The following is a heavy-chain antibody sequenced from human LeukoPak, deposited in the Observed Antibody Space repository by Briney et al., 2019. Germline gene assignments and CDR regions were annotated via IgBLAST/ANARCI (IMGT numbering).Heavy chain of an antibody. V-gene: IGHV3-21*01. CDR2: ISSSSSYI. Sequence: PGGSLRLSCAASGFTFSSYSMNWVRQAPGKGLEWVSSISSSSSYIYYADSVKGRFTISRDNAKNSLYLQMNSLRAEDTAVYYCARDTLQTLDWLQTSPVLDYWGQGTLVTVSS. CDR1: GFTFSSYS. D-gene: IGHD3-9*01. CDR3: ARDTLQTLDWLQTSPVLDY. J-gene: IGHJ4*02.